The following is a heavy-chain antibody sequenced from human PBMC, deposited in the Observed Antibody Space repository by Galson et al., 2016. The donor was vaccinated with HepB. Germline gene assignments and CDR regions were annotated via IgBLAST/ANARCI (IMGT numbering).Heavy chain of an antibody. Sequence: SLRLSCAASGFTFSSYWMNWFRQAPGKGLVWVSRINSDGSSTTYADSVKGRFTISRDNAKNTLYLQMSSLRAEDTAGYYCARGHDANSFILDYWGQGTLGTVSS. CDR1: GFTFSSYW. CDR2: INSDGSST. J-gene: IGHJ4*02. CDR3: ARGHDANSFILDY. V-gene: IGHV3-74*01. D-gene: IGHD3-3*02.